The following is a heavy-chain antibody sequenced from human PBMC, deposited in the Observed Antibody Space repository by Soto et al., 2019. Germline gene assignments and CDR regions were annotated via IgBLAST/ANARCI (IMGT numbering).Heavy chain of an antibody. Sequence: PSETLSLTCTVSGGSISSYYWSWIRQPPGKGLEWIGYIYYSGSTNYNPSLKSRVTISVDTSKNQFSLKLSSVTAADTAVYYCARHGGIADTDAFDIWGQGTMVTVSS. CDR1: GGSISSYY. CDR3: ARHGGIADTDAFDI. D-gene: IGHD6-13*01. CDR2: IYYSGST. V-gene: IGHV4-59*08. J-gene: IGHJ3*02.